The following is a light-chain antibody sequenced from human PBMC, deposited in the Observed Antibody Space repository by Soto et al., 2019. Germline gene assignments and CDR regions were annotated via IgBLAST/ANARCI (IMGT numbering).Light chain of an antibody. CDR2: GAS. CDR3: QQSYSTPQALA. Sequence: DIQMTQSPSSLSASVGDKITISCRASQSISTFLTWYQQKPGKAPKLLIYGASNLQSGVPSRFSGSGSGTDFTLTISSMQPEYFATYYCQQSYSTPQALAFGGGTKVEIK. J-gene: IGKJ4*01. V-gene: IGKV1-39*01. CDR1: QSISTF.